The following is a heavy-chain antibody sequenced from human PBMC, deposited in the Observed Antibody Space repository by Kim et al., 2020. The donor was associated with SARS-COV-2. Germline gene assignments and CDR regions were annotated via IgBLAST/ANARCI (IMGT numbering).Heavy chain of an antibody. D-gene: IGHD6-19*01. J-gene: IGHJ3*02. V-gene: IGHV3-49*02. Sequence: YAASVKGRFTIPRDECKSHDYLQMNSLKTEGTAVYYCTRGQWLVLDAFDIWGQGTMVTVSS. CDR3: TRGQWLVLDAFDI.